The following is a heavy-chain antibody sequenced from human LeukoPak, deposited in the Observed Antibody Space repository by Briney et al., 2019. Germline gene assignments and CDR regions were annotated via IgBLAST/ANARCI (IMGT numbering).Heavy chain of an antibody. CDR3: AREGGVVGATEGAFDI. CDR1: GGTFSSYA. CDR2: IIPIFGTA. V-gene: IGHV1-69*01. Sequence: SVKVSCKASGGTFSSYAISWVRQAPGQGLEWMGGIIPIFGTANYAQKFQGRVTITADESTSTAYLELSSLRAEDTAVYYCAREGGVVGATEGAFDIWGQGTMVTVSS. J-gene: IGHJ3*02. D-gene: IGHD1-26*01.